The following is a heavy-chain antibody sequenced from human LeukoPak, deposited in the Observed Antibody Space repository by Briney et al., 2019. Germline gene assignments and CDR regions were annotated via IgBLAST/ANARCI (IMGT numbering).Heavy chain of an antibody. Sequence: ASVKVSCKASGGTFTSYDINWVRQATGQGLEWMGWMNPNSGNTGYAQKFQGRVTMTRNTSISTAYMELSSLRSEDTAVYYCAKDLLRDLRSGKKPFDYWGQGTLVTVSS. CDR2: MNPNSGNT. CDR3: AKDLLRDLRSGKKPFDY. CDR1: GGTFTSYD. J-gene: IGHJ4*02. D-gene: IGHD3-16*01. V-gene: IGHV1-8*01.